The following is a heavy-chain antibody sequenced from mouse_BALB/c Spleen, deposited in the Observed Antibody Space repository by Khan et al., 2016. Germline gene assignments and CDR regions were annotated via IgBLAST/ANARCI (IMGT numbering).Heavy chain of an antibody. V-gene: IGHV2-5*01. Sequence: VQLQESGPGLVQPSQTLSITCTVSGFSLTTYGVHWVRQSPGKGLEWLGVIWRGGSTDYNAPFMSRLSITKDNSKSQVFFKMNGLQADDTAIYYCAKMYDYDGPFAYWGRGTLVTVSA. CDR2: IWRGGST. CDR3: AKMYDYDGPFAY. D-gene: IGHD2-4*01. CDR1: GFSLTTYG. J-gene: IGHJ3*01.